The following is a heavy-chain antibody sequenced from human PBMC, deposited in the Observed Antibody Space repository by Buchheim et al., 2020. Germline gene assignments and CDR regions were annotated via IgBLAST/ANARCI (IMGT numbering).Heavy chain of an antibody. J-gene: IGHJ6*02. D-gene: IGHD6-6*01. Sequence: QVCLQESGLGPVKPSQTLSLTCPVSGDPICTYYWSWIRQPPGNGLEWIGYIYYSGSTNYNPSLKSRLTISADSSKNQFSLRLSSVTAADTAMYYCAKGLSSSPLYYSYYGMDVWGQGTT. CDR3: AKGLSSSPLYYSYYGMDV. V-gene: IGHV4-59*01. CDR2: IYYSGST. CDR1: GDPICTYY.